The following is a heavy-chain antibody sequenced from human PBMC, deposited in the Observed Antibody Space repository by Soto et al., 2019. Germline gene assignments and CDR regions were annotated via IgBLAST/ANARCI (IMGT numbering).Heavy chain of an antibody. Sequence: QITLKESGPTLVKPTQTLTLTCTFSGFSLSTSGVAVGWIRQPPGKALDWLALIYWNADKRYSPSLKSRLTITKDTSKTQVVLTMTNVDPVDTATYYCAHSQTWPQPLWDYWGQGTLVTVSS. V-gene: IGHV2-5*01. D-gene: IGHD2-21*01. J-gene: IGHJ4*02. CDR2: IYWNADK. CDR3: AHSQTWPQPLWDY. CDR1: GFSLSTSGVA.